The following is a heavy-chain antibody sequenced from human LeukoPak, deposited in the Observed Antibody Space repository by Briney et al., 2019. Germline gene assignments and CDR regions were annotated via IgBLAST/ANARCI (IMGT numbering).Heavy chain of an antibody. CDR2: IYYGGST. Sequence: SETLSLTCTVSGGSISSYYWSWLRQPPGKELKGWVSIYYGGSTNYNPSLKRRVTISVDTSKNQFYLKLSSVTAADTAVYYCARVARHDYTYYPVGNYFDYWGQGTLVTVSS. D-gene: IGHD4-11*01. J-gene: IGHJ4*02. CDR1: GGSISSYY. CDR3: ARVARHDYTYYPVGNYFDY. V-gene: IGHV4-59*08.